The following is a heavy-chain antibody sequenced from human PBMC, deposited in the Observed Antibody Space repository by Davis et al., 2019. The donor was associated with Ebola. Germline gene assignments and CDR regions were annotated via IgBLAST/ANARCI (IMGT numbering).Heavy chain of an antibody. D-gene: IGHD4/OR15-4a*01. CDR2: IIPIFGTA. CDR3: SPDPVLTGKYV. J-gene: IGHJ4*02. Sequence: AASVNVSCKASGCTFSRYAISWVRQAPGQGLEWMGGIIPIFGTANYAQKFQGRVTITADKSTSTAYMELSRLTSEDTAVYYCSPDPVLTGKYVWGQGTLVIVSS. CDR1: GCTFSRYA. V-gene: IGHV1-69*06.